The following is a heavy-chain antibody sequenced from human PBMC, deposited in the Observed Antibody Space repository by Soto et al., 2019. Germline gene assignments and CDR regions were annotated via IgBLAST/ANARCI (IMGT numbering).Heavy chain of an antibody. CDR3: ARLLLWLGDLLDGDDFDY. D-gene: IGHD3-10*01. Sequence: QVQLQESGPGLVKPSQTLSLTCTVSGGSISSGGYYWSWIRQHPGKGLEWIGYIYYSGSTYYNPSLKSRLTISVDTSKNHFSLRRGSVTAADTAVYYGARLLLWLGDLLDGDDFDYGGRGPLVTASS. J-gene: IGHJ4*02. V-gene: IGHV4-31*03. CDR2: IYYSGST. CDR1: GGSISSGGYY.